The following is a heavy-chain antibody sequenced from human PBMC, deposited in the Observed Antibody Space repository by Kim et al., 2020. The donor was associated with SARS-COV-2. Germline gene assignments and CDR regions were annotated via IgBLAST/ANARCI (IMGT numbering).Heavy chain of an antibody. CDR3: TTDPMYGSGSYHPPRIDY. CDR2: IKSKSDDGTA. CDR1: GFAFNKAW. V-gene: IGHV3-15*01. Sequence: GGSLRLSCTASGFAFNKAWMNWVRQAPGKGLEWVGRIKSKSDDGTAAYVVPVKGRFTVSRDDSKNTVYLQMDSLKTEDTAVYYCTTDPMYGSGSYHPPRIDYWGQGTRVTVSP. J-gene: IGHJ4*02. D-gene: IGHD3-10*01.